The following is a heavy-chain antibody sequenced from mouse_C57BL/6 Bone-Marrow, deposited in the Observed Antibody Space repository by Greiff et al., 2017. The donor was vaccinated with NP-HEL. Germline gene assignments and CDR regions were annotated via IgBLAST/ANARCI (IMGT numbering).Heavy chain of an antibody. CDR2: IYPRDGST. CDR1: GYTFTDHT. J-gene: IGHJ3*01. Sequence: VQRVESDAELVKPGASVKISCKVSGYTFTDHTIHWMKQRPEQGLEWIGYIYPRDGSTKYNEKFKGKATLTADKSSSTAYMQLNSLTSEDSAVYFCARKMRALLLRRRWFAYWGQGTLVTVSA. V-gene: IGHV1-78*01. CDR3: ARKMRALLLRRRWFAY. D-gene: IGHD1-1*01.